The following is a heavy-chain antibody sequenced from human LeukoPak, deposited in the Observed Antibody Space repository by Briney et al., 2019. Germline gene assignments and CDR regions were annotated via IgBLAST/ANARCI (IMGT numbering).Heavy chain of an antibody. CDR3: ARAAYYYDSSGYYPDAFDI. CDR2: IYYSGST. CDR1: GGSISSGDYY. V-gene: IGHV4-30-4*08. Sequence: SETLSLTCTVSGGSISSGDYYWSWIRQPPGKGLEWIRYIYYSGSTYYNPSLKSRVTISVAASKNQFSLKLSSVTAADTAVYYCARAAYYYDSSGYYPDAFDIWGQGTMVTVSS. J-gene: IGHJ3*02. D-gene: IGHD3-22*01.